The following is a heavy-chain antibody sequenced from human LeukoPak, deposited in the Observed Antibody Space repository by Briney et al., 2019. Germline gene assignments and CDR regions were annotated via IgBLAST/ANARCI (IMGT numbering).Heavy chain of an antibody. D-gene: IGHD2-2*01. Sequence: ASVKVSCKASGYTFTSYGISWVRQAPGQGLEWMGWISAYNGNTNYAQKLQGRVTMTRDTSISTAYMELSSLRSDDTAVYYCARTNPRDAPGYWGQGTLVTVSS. CDR2: ISAYNGNT. CDR3: ARTNPRDAPGY. CDR1: GYTFTSYG. V-gene: IGHV1-18*01. J-gene: IGHJ4*02.